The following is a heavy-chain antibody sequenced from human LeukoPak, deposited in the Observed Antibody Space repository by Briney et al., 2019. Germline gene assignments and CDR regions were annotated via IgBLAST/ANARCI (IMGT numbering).Heavy chain of an antibody. CDR3: VRVASSAMATVYKYYMDV. Sequence: SETLSLTCTVSSGSISSGTYYWGWIRQPPGKGLEWIGYVKNGGNTYYSQSPQSRVTISVDTSKNQFALKLSSMTAADTAVFYCVRVASSAMATVYKYYMDVWGKGTTVTVSS. CDR2: VKNGGNT. V-gene: IGHV4-39*06. J-gene: IGHJ6*03. CDR1: SGSISSGTYY. D-gene: IGHD5-18*01.